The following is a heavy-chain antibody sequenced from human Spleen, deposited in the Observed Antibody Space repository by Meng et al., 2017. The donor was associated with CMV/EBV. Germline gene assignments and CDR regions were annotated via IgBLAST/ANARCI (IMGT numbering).Heavy chain of an antibody. CDR1: GFTFSSYA. Sequence: GGSLRLSCATSGFTFSSYAMNWVRQAPGKGLDWVSTISGIVPGTCCADSVRGRFTISRDNSKNTLYLQMNSLRAEDTAVYYCAKENGRLAATYYYYGMDVWGQGTTVTVSS. CDR3: AKENGRLAATYYYYGMDV. J-gene: IGHJ6*02. D-gene: IGHD6-19*01. CDR2: ISGIVPGT. V-gene: IGHV3-23*01.